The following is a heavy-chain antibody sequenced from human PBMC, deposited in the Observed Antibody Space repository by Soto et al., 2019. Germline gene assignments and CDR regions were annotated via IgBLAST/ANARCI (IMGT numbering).Heavy chain of an antibody. CDR3: VRDRGTTLRMAV. J-gene: IGHJ6*02. CDR1: GASITSGGSY. Sequence: QVQLQEAGPGLVKPSQTLSLTCSVSGASITSGGSYWTWIRQHPGKSLEWIGNILYSEKNYYNPSLKGRVTKSLDTSKNQFSLKVTSVTAADTAVYYCVRDRGTTLRMAVWGQGTTVTVS. CDR2: ILYSEKN. D-gene: IGHD3-10*01. V-gene: IGHV4-31*03.